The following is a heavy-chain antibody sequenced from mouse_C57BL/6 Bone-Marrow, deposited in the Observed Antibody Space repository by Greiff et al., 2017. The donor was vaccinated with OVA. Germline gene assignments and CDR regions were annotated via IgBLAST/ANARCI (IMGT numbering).Heavy chain of an antibody. CDR2: IDPSNGST. CDR1: GFNFNDTY. V-gene: IGHV14-3*01. CDR3: APYDSYCEY. Sequence: VQLQESVAELVRPGASVKLSCTASGFNFNDTYMHWVKQRPEQSLEWIGRIDPSNGSTKYAPKFQGKATLTADTSSNTAYLQLSSLTSEDTAIYYCAPYDSYCEYWGEDTTLTVSS. D-gene: IGHD2-13*01. J-gene: IGHJ2*01.